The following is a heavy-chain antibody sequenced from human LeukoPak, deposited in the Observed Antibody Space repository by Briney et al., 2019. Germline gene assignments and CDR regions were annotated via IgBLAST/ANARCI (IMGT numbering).Heavy chain of an antibody. J-gene: IGHJ6*03. CDR1: GYTFTSYD. CDR2: MNPNSGNT. V-gene: IGHV1-8*01. D-gene: IGHD3-10*01. Sequence: GASVKVSCKASGYTFTSYDINWVRQATGQGLEWMGWMNPNSGNTGYAQKFQGRVTMTRNTSISTAYMELSSLRSEDTAVYYCARVGVRGGSGYYYYYYYMDVWGKGTTVTISS. CDR3: ARVGVRGGSGYYYYYYYMDV.